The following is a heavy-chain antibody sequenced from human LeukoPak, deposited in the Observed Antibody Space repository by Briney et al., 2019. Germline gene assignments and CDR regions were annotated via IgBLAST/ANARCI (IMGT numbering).Heavy chain of an antibody. V-gene: IGHV1-46*01. Sequence: ASVKVSCKASGYTFTSYYMHWVRQAPGQGLEWMGIINPSGGSTSYAQKFQGRVTMTEDTSTDTAYMELSSLRSEDTAVYYCATGGDWNTYYFDYWGQGTLVTVSS. D-gene: IGHD1/OR15-1a*01. CDR1: GYTFTSYY. J-gene: IGHJ4*02. CDR3: ATGGDWNTYYFDY. CDR2: INPSGGST.